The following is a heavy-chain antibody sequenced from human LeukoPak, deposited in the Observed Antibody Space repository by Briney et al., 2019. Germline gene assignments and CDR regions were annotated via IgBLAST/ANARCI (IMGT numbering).Heavy chain of an antibody. V-gene: IGHV4-59*01. CDR2: IYYSGST. D-gene: IGHD4/OR15-4a*01. Sequence: PSETLSLTCTVSGASISSYYWSWIRQPPNKGLEWIGYIYYSGSTNYNPSLKSRVTISIDTSRDQFSLNLSSVTAADTALYYCARDLGAGSSYYYYMDVWGKGTTVTISS. CDR3: ARDLGAGSSYYYYMDV. J-gene: IGHJ6*03. CDR1: GASISSYY.